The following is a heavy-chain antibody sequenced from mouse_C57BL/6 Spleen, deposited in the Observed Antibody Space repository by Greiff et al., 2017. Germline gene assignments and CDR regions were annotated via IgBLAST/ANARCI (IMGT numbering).Heavy chain of an antibody. D-gene: IGHD1-1*01. J-gene: IGHJ2*01. CDR2: IDPETGGT. Sequence: QVQLQQSGAELVRPGASVTLSCKASGYTFTDYEMHWVKQTPVHGLAWIGAIDPETGGTAYDQKFKGKAILTADKSSSTAYMELRSLTSEDSAVYYCTRWDYYGSNSDYWGQGTTLTVSS. CDR3: TRWDYYGSNSDY. V-gene: IGHV1-15*01. CDR1: GYTFTDYE.